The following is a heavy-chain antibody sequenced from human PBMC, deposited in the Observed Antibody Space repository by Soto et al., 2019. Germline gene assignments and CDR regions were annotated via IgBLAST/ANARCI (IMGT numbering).Heavy chain of an antibody. CDR3: ATRGTGTTLGLGALDI. Sequence: SETLSLTCTVSGGSISSGGYYWNWIRQHPGKGLEWIGYIYYSGSTYYSPSLKSRLTISVDTSKNHFSLKLTSVTAADTAVYYCATRGTGTTLGLGALDIWGQGTMVTVS. J-gene: IGHJ3*02. D-gene: IGHD1-1*01. V-gene: IGHV4-31*03. CDR2: IYYSGST. CDR1: GGSISSGGYY.